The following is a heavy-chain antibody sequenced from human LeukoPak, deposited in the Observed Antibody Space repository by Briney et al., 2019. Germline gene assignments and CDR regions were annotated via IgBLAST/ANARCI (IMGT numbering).Heavy chain of an antibody. Sequence: VASVKVSCKASGYTFTSYGISWVRQAPGQGLEWMGWISAYNGNTNYAQKLQGRVTMTTDTSTSTAYMELRSLRSDDTAVYYCASYIVVVPDPSSWYSSYAFDIWGQGTMVTVSS. CDR1: GYTFTSYG. CDR3: ASYIVVVPDPSSWYSSYAFDI. V-gene: IGHV1-18*01. CDR2: ISAYNGNT. J-gene: IGHJ3*02. D-gene: IGHD2-2*01.